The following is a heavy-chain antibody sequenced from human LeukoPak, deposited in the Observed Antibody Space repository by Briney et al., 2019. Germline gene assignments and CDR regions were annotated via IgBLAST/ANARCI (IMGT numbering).Heavy chain of an antibody. Sequence: PGGSLRLSCAASGFTFSNAWMSWVRQAPGKGLEWVGRIKSKTDGGTTDYAAPVKGRFTISRDDSKNTLYLQMNSLKTGDTAVYYCTTVRVGATRGYYYYMDVWGKGTTVTVSS. CDR1: GFTFSNAW. CDR2: IKSKTDGGTT. CDR3: TTVRVGATRGYYYYMDV. J-gene: IGHJ6*03. V-gene: IGHV3-15*01. D-gene: IGHD1-26*01.